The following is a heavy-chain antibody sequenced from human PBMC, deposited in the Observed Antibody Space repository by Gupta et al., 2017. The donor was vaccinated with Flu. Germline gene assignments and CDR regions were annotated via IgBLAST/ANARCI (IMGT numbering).Heavy chain of an antibody. V-gene: IGHV3-23*01. CDR1: GFSCSSNA. Sequence: EVQLLESGGGSAQRGEFLRLSCAASGFSCSSNAMSWVRRAPGKGLGWGSGISGRGGATFYEDSVKGRFTIYRDNSKNTVYRQMDSLRAEDSAVYYCAKDHLALAGLGPYCVESWGQGTLVTVSS. D-gene: IGHD6-19*01. CDR3: AKDHLALAGLGPYCVES. J-gene: IGHJ4*02. CDR2: ISGRGGAT.